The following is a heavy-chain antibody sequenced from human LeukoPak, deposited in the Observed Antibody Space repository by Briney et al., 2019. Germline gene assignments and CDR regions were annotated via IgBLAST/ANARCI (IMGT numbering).Heavy chain of an antibody. D-gene: IGHD6-19*01. J-gene: IGHJ5*02. CDR2: FDPEDGET. CDR1: GYTLTELS. CDR3: ATGSGIAVSLRSYWFDP. V-gene: IGHV1-24*01. Sequence: ASVKVSCKVSGYTLTELSMHWVRQAPGKGLEWMGGFDPEDGETIYAQKFQGRVTMTEDTSTDTAYMELSSLRSGDTAVYYCATGSGIAVSLRSYWFDPWGQGTLVTVSS.